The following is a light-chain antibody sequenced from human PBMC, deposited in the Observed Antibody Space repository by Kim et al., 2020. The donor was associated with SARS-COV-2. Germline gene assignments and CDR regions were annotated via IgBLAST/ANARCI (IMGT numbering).Light chain of an antibody. CDR2: GAS. Sequence: EIVLTQSPGTLSLSPGERSTLSCRASQSVSSSYLVWYKQKPGQAPRLLIYGASRRATGIPDRFSGSGSGTVFTLTINRLEPEDFAVYYCDQYSSSSGTVGQGNKLEIK. CDR1: QSVSSSY. V-gene: IGKV3-20*01. J-gene: IGKJ2*01. CDR3: DQYSSSSGT.